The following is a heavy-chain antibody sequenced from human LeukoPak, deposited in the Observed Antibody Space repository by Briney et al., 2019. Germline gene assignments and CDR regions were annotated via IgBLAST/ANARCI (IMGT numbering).Heavy chain of an antibody. J-gene: IGHJ6*02. CDR1: GFTFSTYS. V-gene: IGHV3-53*01. CDR2: IYSGGST. CDR3: ARARGYYDSSGYEYYYYGMDV. Sequence: GGSLRLSCAASGFTFSTYSMNWVRQAPGKGLEWVSVIYSGGSTYYADSVKGRFTISRDNSKNTLYLQMNSLRAEDTAVYYCARARGYYDSSGYEYYYYGMDVWGQGTTVTVSS. D-gene: IGHD3-22*01.